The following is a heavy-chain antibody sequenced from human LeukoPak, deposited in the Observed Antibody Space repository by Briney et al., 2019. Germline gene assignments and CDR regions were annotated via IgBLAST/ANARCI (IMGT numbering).Heavy chain of an antibody. CDR2: IIPIFGTA. Sequence: VASVKVSCKASGGTFSSYAISWVRQAPGQGLEWMGGIIPIFGTANYAQKFQGRVTITADKSTSTAYMELSSLRSEDTAVYYCARSPTSGPPRWFDPWGQGTLVTVSS. V-gene: IGHV1-69*06. CDR1: GGTFSSYA. J-gene: IGHJ5*02. CDR3: ARSPTSGPPRWFDP.